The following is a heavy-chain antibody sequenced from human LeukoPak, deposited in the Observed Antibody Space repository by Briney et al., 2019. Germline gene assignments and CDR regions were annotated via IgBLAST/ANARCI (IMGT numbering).Heavy chain of an antibody. D-gene: IGHD4-11*01. CDR3: ARDYNPSDY. Sequence: PGGSLRLSCAASGFTLSNYWMHWVRQAPGKGLEWVSAISGSGGTTYDADSVQGRFTISRDNSKDTLYLQMNSLRAEDTAVYYCARDYNPSDYWGQGTLVTVSS. CDR1: GFTLSNYW. V-gene: IGHV3-23*01. CDR2: ISGSGGTT. J-gene: IGHJ4*02.